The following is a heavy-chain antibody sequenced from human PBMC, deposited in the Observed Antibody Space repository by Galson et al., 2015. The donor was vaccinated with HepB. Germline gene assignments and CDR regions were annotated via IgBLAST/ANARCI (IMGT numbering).Heavy chain of an antibody. CDR2: IRYDGSIK. V-gene: IGHV3-30*02. D-gene: IGHD3-3*01. CDR3: AKESGGYDFWSGYNDAFDI. Sequence: SLRLSCAASGFTFSNYGVHWVRQAPGKGLEWVAFIRYDGSIKYYADSVKGRFTISRDNSKNTLYLQMNSLRAEDTAVYYCAKESGGYDFWSGYNDAFDIWGQGTMVTVSS. CDR1: GFTFSNYG. J-gene: IGHJ3*02.